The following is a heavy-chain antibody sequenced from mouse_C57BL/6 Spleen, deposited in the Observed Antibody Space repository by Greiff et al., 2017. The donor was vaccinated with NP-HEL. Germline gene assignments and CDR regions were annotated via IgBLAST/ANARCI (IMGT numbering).Heavy chain of an antibody. V-gene: IGHV14-4*01. J-gene: IGHJ3*01. D-gene: IGHD1-1*01. CDR2: IDPENGDT. Sequence: EVQLQKSGAELVRPGASVKLSCTASGFNIKDDYMHWVKQRPEQGLEWIGWIDPENGDTEYASKFQGKATITADTSSNTAYLQLSSLTSEDTAVYYCTTNYGSSYAYWGQGTLVTVSA. CDR1: GFNIKDDY. CDR3: TTNYGSSYAY.